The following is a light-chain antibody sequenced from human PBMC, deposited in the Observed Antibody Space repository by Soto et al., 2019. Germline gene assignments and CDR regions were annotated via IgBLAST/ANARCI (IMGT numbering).Light chain of an antibody. V-gene: IGLV1-40*01. Sequence: QSVLTQPPSVSGAPGQRVTLSCTGSDSNIGAGYDVHWYQQFPGTAPKLLVYGNTNRPSGVPDRFSGSKSGTSASLVITGLQAEDEADYYCQSYDNNLSGVIFGGGTKLTVL. CDR2: GNT. CDR3: QSYDNNLSGVI. CDR1: DSNIGAGYD. J-gene: IGLJ2*01.